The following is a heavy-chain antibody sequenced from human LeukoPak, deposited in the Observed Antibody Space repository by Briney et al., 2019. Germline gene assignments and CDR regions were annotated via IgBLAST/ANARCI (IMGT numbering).Heavy chain of an antibody. CDR1: GGSISSYY. V-gene: IGHV4-59*01. CDR3: ARGSRYYDILTGNWFDP. Sequence: SETLSLTCTVSGGSISSYYWSWIRQPPGKGLEWIGYIYYSGSTNYNPSLKSRVTISVDTSKNQFSLKLSSVTAADTAVYYCARGSRYYDILTGNWFDPWGQGTLVTVSS. J-gene: IGHJ5*02. CDR2: IYYSGST. D-gene: IGHD3-9*01.